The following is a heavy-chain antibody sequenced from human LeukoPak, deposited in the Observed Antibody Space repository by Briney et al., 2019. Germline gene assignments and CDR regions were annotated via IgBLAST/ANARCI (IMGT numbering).Heavy chain of an antibody. CDR2: IIPILGIA. CDR1: GGTFSSYA. J-gene: IGHJ4*02. CDR3: AKASTVTSDRDY. D-gene: IGHD4-17*01. Sequence: SVKVSCKASGGTFSSYAISWVRQAPGQGLEWMGRIIPILGIANYAQKFQGRVTITADKSTSTAYMELSSLRSEDTAVYYCAKASTVTSDRDYWGQGTLVTVSS. V-gene: IGHV1-69*04.